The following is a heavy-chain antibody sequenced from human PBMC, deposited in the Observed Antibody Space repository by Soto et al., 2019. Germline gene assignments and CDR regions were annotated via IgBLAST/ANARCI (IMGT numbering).Heavy chain of an antibody. V-gene: IGHV1-69*13. J-gene: IGHJ6*02. CDR3: ARPRYCSGGSCYSIDYYYGMDV. Sequence: SVKVSCKASGGTFSSYAISWVRQTPGQGLEWMGGIIPIFGTANYAQKFQGRVTITADESTSTAYMELSSLRSEDTAVYYCARPRYCSGGSCYSIDYYYGMDVWGQGTTVTVSS. CDR1: GGTFSSYA. CDR2: IIPIFGTA. D-gene: IGHD2-15*01.